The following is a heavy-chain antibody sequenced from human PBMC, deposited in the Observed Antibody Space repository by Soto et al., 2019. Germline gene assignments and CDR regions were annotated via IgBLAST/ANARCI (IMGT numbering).Heavy chain of an antibody. V-gene: IGHV3-23*01. D-gene: IGHD3-10*01. CDR2: ISGSGGST. J-gene: IGHJ4*02. CDR1: GFTFSSYA. Sequence: GSLRLSCAASGFTFSSYAMSWVRQAPGKGLEWVSAISGSGGSTYYADSVKGRFTISRDNSKNTLYLQMNSLRAEDTAVYYCAKPSGGFGELYHWGQGSLVTVSS. CDR3: AKPSGGFGELYH.